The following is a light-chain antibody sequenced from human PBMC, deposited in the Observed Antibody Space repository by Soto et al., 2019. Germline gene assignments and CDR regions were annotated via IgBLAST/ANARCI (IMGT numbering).Light chain of an antibody. V-gene: IGLV2-8*01. CDR2: EVS. CDR3: SSYAGSNNLVV. J-gene: IGLJ2*01. CDR1: SSDVGGYNY. Sequence: ALTQPPSASGSPGQSVTISCTGTSSDVGGYNYVSWYQQHPGKAPKLMIYEVSKRPSGVPDRFSGSKSGNTASLTVSGLQAEDEADYYCSSYAGSNNLVVFGGGTKVTVL.